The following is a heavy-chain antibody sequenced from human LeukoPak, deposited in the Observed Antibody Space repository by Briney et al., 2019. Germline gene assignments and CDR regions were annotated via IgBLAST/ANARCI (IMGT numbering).Heavy chain of an antibody. D-gene: IGHD1-14*01. CDR3: ATTPDGGTQGDY. Sequence: ASVKVSCKVSGYTLTELSMHWVRQAPGKGLEWMGGSDPEDGETIYAQKFQGRVTMTEDTSTDTAYMELSSLRSEDTAVYYCATTPDGGTQGDYWGQGTLVTVSS. CDR1: GYTLTELS. V-gene: IGHV1-24*01. J-gene: IGHJ4*02. CDR2: SDPEDGET.